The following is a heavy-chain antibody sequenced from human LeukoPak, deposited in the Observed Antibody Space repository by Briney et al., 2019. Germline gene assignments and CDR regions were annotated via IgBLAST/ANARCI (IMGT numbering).Heavy chain of an antibody. J-gene: IGHJ4*02. CDR3: ARAEWADAHDY. CDR1: GFTFSSYS. V-gene: IGHV3-21*01. Sequence: GGSLRLSCAASGFTFSSYSMNWVRQAPGKGLEWVSSISSSSYIYYAVSVKGRFTISRDNAKNSLYLQMNSLRAEDTAVYYCARAEWADAHDYWGQGTLVTVSS. CDR2: ISSSSYI. D-gene: IGHD3-3*01.